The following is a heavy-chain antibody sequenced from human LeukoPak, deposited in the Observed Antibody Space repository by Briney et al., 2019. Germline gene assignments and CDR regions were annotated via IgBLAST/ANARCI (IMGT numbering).Heavy chain of an antibody. V-gene: IGHV4-59*11. CDR2: VYDTGST. CDR3: AREKIAMRAFDS. J-gene: IGHJ4*02. CDR1: GESITTHY. D-gene: IGHD2-2*01. Sequence: SETLSLTCTVSGESITTHYWTWIRQPPGKGLEWIGYVYDTGSTDYNPSLKSRVTISVDTSKNQFSLRLNSVTAADTAIYYCAREKIAMRAFDSWGQGTLVTVSS.